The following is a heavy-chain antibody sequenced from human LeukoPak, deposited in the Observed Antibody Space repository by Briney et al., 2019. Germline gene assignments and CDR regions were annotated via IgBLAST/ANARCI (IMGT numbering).Heavy chain of an antibody. J-gene: IGHJ4*02. CDR2: IYYSGST. D-gene: IGHD3-22*01. CDR3: ARGDTMIVPPGY. V-gene: IGHV4-39*01. Sequence: PSETLSLTCTVSVGSISSSRYYWGWIRHPPGKGLGWIGSIYYSGSTYYNPSLKSRATISVDTSKNQFPLKLSSATAADTAVYYCARGDTMIVPPGYWGQGTLVTVSS. CDR1: VGSISSSRYY.